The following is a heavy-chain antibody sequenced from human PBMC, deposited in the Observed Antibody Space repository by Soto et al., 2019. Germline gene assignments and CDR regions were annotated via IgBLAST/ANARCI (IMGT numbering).Heavy chain of an antibody. Sequence: QVQLQQWGAGLLKPSETLSLTCAVNAGSFRIYFWTWIRQPPEKGLEWIGEIKHRGTTSYNPSLKSRLTISVDRSKSQFSLKLFSVTAADTAVYYCARGKWLDNDWGQGTLVTVSS. J-gene: IGHJ4*02. CDR2: IKHRGTT. V-gene: IGHV4-34*02. CDR3: ARGKWLDND. CDR1: AGSFRIYF. D-gene: IGHD6-19*01.